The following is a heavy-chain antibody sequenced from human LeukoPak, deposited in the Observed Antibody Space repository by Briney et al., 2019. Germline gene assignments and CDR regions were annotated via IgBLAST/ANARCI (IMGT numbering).Heavy chain of an antibody. CDR3: AKEEAVATIDDAPMIYY. CDR1: GFTFSSYA. V-gene: IGHV3-23*01. Sequence: PGGSLRLSCGASGFTFSSYAMSWVRQAPGKGLEWVSAISGSGGSTYYADSVKGRFTISRDNSKNTLYLQMNSLRAEDTAVYYCAKEEAVATIDDAPMIYYLGQGTLVTVSS. J-gene: IGHJ4*02. D-gene: IGHD5-12*01. CDR2: ISGSGGST.